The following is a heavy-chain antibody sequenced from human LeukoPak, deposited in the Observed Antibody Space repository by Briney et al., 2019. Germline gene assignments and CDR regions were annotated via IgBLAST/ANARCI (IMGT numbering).Heavy chain of an antibody. J-gene: IGHJ4*02. D-gene: IGHD3-10*01. CDR2: ISGSGGST. V-gene: IGHV3-23*01. CDR1: GFTFSTYW. CDR3: AKGRFGELGWYYFDY. Sequence: PGGSLRLSCAASGFTFSTYWMSWVRQAPGKGLEWVSAISGSGGSTYYADSVKGRFTISRDNSKNTLYLQMNSLRAEDTAVYYCAKGRFGELGWYYFDYWGQGTLVTVSS.